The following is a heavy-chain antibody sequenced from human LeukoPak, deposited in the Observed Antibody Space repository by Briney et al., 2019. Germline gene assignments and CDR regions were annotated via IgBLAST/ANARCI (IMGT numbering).Heavy chain of an antibody. Sequence: PSETLSLTCAVYGGSFSGYYWSWIRQPPGKGLEWIGYIYYSVSTNYNPSLKSRVTISVDTSKNQFSLKLSSVTAADTAVYYCARDVQYYDFWSGYTNWFDPWGQGTLVTVSS. CDR1: GGSFSGYY. J-gene: IGHJ5*02. CDR2: IYYSVST. D-gene: IGHD3-3*01. V-gene: IGHV4-59*01. CDR3: ARDVQYYDFWSGYTNWFDP.